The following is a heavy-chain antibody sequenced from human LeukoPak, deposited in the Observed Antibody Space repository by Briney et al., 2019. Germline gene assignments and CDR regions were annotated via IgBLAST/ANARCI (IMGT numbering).Heavy chain of an antibody. D-gene: IGHD3-10*01. V-gene: IGHV4-39*01. CDR3: ARHLLWFGELLRILNWFDP. CDR2: IYYSGST. J-gene: IGHJ5*02. CDR1: GGPISSSSYY. Sequence: SETLSLTCTVSGGPISSSSYYWGWIRQPPGKGLEWIGSIYYSGSTYYNPSLKSRVTISVDTSKNQFSLKLSSVTAADTAVYYCARHLLWFGELLRILNWFDPWGQGTLVTVSS.